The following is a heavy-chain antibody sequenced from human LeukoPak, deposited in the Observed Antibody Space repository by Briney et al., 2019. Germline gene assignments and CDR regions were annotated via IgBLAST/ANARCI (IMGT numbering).Heavy chain of an antibody. V-gene: IGHV3-73*01. CDR2: IRSKANSYAT. J-gene: IGHJ4*02. CDR3: AKSGRVFDTSGYYWFPN. CDR1: GFTFSGSA. Sequence: GGSLRLSCAASGFTFSGSAMHWVRQASGKGLEWVGRIRSKANSYATAYAASVKGRFTISRDDSKNTAYLQMNSLKAEDTAVYYCAKSGRVFDTSGYYWFPNWGQGILVTVSS. D-gene: IGHD3-22*01.